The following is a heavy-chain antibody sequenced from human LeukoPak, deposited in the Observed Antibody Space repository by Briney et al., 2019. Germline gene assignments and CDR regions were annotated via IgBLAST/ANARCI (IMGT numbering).Heavy chain of an antibody. V-gene: IGHV4-34*01. CDR2: INHSGST. CDR3: ASERVYGSGGYYRYYYMDV. D-gene: IGHD3-10*01. CDR1: GGSFSGYY. J-gene: IGHJ6*03. Sequence: SETLSLTCAVYGGSFSGYYWSWIRQPPGKGLEGIGEINHSGSTNYNPSLKSRVTISVDTSKNQFSLKLSSVTAADTAVYYCASERVYGSGGYYRYYYMDVWGKGTTVTVSS.